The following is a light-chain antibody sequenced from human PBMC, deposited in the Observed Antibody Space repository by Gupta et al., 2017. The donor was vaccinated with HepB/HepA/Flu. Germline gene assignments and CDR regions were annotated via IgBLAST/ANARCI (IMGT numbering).Light chain of an antibody. V-gene: IGLV1-44*01. CDR1: ASNIGRHT. CDR3: AAWDDSLNGFV. Sequence: QSVVAQPPSASGTPGQRLTISCSGGASNIGRHTVNWYQQRPGTAPKLLINGDNPRPSGVPDRISASKSGTSASLAITGLQSEDEADYYCAAWDDSLNGFVFGSGTMVTVL. J-gene: IGLJ1*01. CDR2: GDN.